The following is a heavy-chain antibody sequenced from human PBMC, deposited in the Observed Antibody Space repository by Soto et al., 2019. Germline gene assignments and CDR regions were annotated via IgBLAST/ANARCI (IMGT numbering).Heavy chain of an antibody. J-gene: IGHJ4*02. CDR2: IHYSGST. CDR1: GDSISSGYY. CDR3: ARRYGYYFDY. Sequence: SETLSLTCAVSGDSISSGYYWAWIRQPPGKGLEWIGYIHYSGSTNYNPSLKSRVAISVDTSKSQFSLKLTSVTAADTAVYYCARRYGYYFDYWGQGTLVTVSS. D-gene: IGHD3-9*01. V-gene: IGHV4-38-2*01.